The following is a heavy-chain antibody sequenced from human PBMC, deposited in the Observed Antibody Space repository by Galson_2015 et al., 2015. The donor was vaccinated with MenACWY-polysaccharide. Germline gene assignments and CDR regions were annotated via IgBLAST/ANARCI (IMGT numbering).Heavy chain of an antibody. V-gene: IGHV3-74*01. Sequence: SLRLSCAASGFTFSTYWMHWVRQAPGRGLVWVSRIKSDGSSTNYADSVKGRFTTSRDNAKNTLYLQMNSLRAEDTALYYCAREYSAYDWGLGTLVTVSA. CDR3: AREYSAYD. J-gene: IGHJ4*02. CDR2: IKSDGSST. CDR1: GFTFSTYW. D-gene: IGHD5-12*01.